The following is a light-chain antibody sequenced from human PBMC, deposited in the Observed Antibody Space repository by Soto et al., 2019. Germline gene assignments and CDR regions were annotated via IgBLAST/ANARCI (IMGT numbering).Light chain of an antibody. J-gene: IGLJ1*01. V-gene: IGLV2-14*01. CDR1: SSDIGGYNY. CDR2: EVS. CDR3: TSYTSSSTNYV. Sequence: QSVLTQPASVSGSPGQSITISCTGTSSDIGGYNYVSWYQQHPGKAPKLMIYEVSYRPSGVSNRFSGSKSGNTASLTISGLQAEDEADYYCTSYTSSSTNYVFGTGTKLTVL.